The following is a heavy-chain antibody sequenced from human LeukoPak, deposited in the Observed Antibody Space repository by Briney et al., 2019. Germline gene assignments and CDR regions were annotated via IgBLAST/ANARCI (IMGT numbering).Heavy chain of an antibody. V-gene: IGHV3-21*01. J-gene: IGHJ4*02. CDR3: ARADTHYYDTSGLDY. D-gene: IGHD3-22*01. Sequence: GGSLRLSCAASGFTFNSYAMSWVRQAPGKGLEWVSSISSSSTYIYYADSVKGRFTISRDNAENSLYLQVNSLRAEDTAVYYCARADTHYYDTSGLDYWGQGTLVTVSS. CDR1: GFTFNSYA. CDR2: ISSSSTYI.